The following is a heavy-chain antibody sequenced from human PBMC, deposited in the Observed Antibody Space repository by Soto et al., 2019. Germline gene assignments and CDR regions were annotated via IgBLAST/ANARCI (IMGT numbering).Heavy chain of an antibody. CDR2: INPNSGGT. J-gene: IGHJ6*02. CDR1: GYTFTGYY. Sequence: ASVKVSCKASGYTFTGYYRHWVRQAPGQGLEWMGWINPNSGGTNYAQKFQGWVTMTRDTSISTAYMELSRLRSDDTAVYYCARDLIYDLVTYGMDVWGQGTTVTVSS. D-gene: IGHD2-21*02. CDR3: ARDLIYDLVTYGMDV. V-gene: IGHV1-2*04.